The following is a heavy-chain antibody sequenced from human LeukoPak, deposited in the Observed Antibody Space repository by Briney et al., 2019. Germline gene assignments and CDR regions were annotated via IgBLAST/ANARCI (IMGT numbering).Heavy chain of an antibody. V-gene: IGHV1-46*01. CDR2: INPSGGST. J-gene: IGHJ4*02. D-gene: IGHD6-13*01. CDR1: GYTFTSYY. Sequence: ASVKVSCKASGYTFTSYYMHWVRQAPGQGLEWMGIINPSGGSTTYAQKFQGRVTMTRDTSTSTVYMELSSLRSDDTAVYYCASSWGARRAYDYWGQGTLVTVSS. CDR3: ASSWGARRAYDY.